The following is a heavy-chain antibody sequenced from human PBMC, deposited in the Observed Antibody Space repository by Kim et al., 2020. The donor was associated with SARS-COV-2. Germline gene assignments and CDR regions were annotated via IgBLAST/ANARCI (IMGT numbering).Heavy chain of an antibody. J-gene: IGHJ4*02. CDR1: GFIFRDSA. D-gene: IGHD3-22*01. CDR3: LRMYNYDTSGHYNRDN. V-gene: IGHV3-73*01. CDR2: TRSKANNYAT. Sequence: GGSLRLSCTASGFIFRDSALHWVRQALGKGLEWVGRTRSKANNYATTYATSVKGRFTISRDNSKNTAYLEMNSLKTEDTAVYYCLRMYNYDTSGHYNRDNWGQGTLVTVSS.